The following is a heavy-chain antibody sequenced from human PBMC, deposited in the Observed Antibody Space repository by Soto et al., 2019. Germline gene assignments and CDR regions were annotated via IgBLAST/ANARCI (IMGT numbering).Heavy chain of an antibody. J-gene: IGHJ4*02. CDR2: IYYSGST. CDR1: GGSISSYY. Sequence: PSETLSLTCTVSGGSISSYYWSWIRQPPGKGLEWIGYIYYSGSTNYNPSLKSRVTISVDTSKNQFSLKLSSVTAADTAVYYCARRGGYSGYGYFDYWGRGTLVTVSS. V-gene: IGHV4-59*08. D-gene: IGHD5-12*01. CDR3: ARRGGYSGYGYFDY.